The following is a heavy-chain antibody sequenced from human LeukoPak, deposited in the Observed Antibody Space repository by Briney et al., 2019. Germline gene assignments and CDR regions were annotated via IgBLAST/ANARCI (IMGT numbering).Heavy chain of an antibody. D-gene: IGHD2-2*01. CDR3: ARHIVVVPAAIVYYYYGMDV. J-gene: IGHJ6*02. CDR1: GGSISSSSYY. CDR2: IYYSGST. Sequence: PSETLSLTCTVSGGSISSSSYYWGWIRQPPGKGLEWIGNIYYSGSTYYNPSLKSRVTISVDTSKNQFSLKLSSVTAADTAVYYCARHIVVVPAAIVYYYYGMDVWGQGTTVTVSS. V-gene: IGHV4-39*01.